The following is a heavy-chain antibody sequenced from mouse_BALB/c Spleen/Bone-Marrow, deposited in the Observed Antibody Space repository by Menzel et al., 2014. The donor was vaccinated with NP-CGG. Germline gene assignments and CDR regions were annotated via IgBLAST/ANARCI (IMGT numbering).Heavy chain of an antibody. J-gene: IGHJ2*01. CDR1: GFNMKDTY. V-gene: IGHV14-3*02. Sequence: EVMLVESGAELVKPGASVKLSCTASGFNMKDTYMHWVKQRPEQGLEWIGRIDPANGNTKYDPKFQGKATITADTSSNTAYLQLSSLTSEDTAVYYCAVYYYGYYFDYWGQGTTLTVSS. CDR2: IDPANGNT. D-gene: IGHD1-2*01. CDR3: AVYYYGYYFDY.